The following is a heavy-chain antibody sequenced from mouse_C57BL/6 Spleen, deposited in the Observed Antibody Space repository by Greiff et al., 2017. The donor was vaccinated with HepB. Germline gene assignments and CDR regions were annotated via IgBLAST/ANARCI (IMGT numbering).Heavy chain of an antibody. V-gene: IGHV1-85*01. D-gene: IGHD1-1*01. CDR1: GYTFTSYD. CDR3: AREDYYGSSPIDY. Sequence: VQLQQSGPELVKPGASVKLSCKASGYTFTSYDINWVKQRPGQGLEWIGWIYPRDGSTKYNEKFKGKATLTVDTSSSTAYMELHSLTSEDSAVYFCAREDYYGSSPIDYWGQGTTLTVSS. CDR2: IYPRDGST. J-gene: IGHJ2*01.